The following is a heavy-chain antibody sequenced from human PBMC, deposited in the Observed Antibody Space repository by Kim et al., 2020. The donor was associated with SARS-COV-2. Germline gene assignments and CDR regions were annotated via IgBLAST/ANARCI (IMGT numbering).Heavy chain of an antibody. CDR2: IYYSGST. J-gene: IGHJ2*01. Sequence: SETLSLTCTVSGGSISSYYWSWIRQPPGKGLEWIGYIYYSGSTNYNPSLKSRVTISVDTSKNQFSLKLSSVTAADTAVYYCARDPYDFWSGYYTDWYFDLWGRGTLVTVSS. CDR1: GGSISSYY. D-gene: IGHD3-3*01. V-gene: IGHV4-59*13. CDR3: ARDPYDFWSGYYTDWYFDL.